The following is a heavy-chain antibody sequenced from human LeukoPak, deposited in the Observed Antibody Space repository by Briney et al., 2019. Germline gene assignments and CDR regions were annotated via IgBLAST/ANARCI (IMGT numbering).Heavy chain of an antibody. J-gene: IGHJ1*01. CDR2: IYASGST. CDR3: ARGNSIVGATRYFQH. V-gene: IGHV4-4*07. CDR1: GGSISSHF. Sequence: SETLSLTCTVSGGSISSHFWSWIRQPAGKGLEWFGRIYASGSTNYNPSLKSRVTMSIDTSKNQFSLNLSSVTAADTAVYYCARGNSIVGATRYFQHWGQGTLVTVSS. D-gene: IGHD1-26*01.